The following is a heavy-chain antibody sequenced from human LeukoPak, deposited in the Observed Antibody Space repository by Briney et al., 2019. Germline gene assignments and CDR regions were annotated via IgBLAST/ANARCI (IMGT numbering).Heavy chain of an antibody. CDR3: VSLSDY. CDR1: GFTFDDYA. J-gene: IGHJ4*02. Sequence: GGSLRLSCAASGFTFDDYAMHWVRQAPGKGLEWVSGITWNSGSIGYADSVKGRFTISRDNAKNSLYLLMNSLRAEDTAWYYCVSLSDYWGQGTLVTVSS. CDR2: ITWNSGSI. D-gene: IGHD2/OR15-2a*01. V-gene: IGHV3-9*01.